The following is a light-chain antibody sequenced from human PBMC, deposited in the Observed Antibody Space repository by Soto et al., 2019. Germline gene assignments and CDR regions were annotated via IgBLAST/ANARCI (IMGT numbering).Light chain of an antibody. CDR1: QGISRW. V-gene: IGKV1-12*01. CDR3: QQANRFPLT. J-gene: IGKJ5*01. CDR2: GAS. Sequence: DLPMTQSPSFVSASVGDRVTITCRASQGISRWLAWYQQRPGKAPELLIYGASSLQSGVPSRFRSSGSGTDFTLTISSQQPEDFATYYCQQANRFPLTFGHGTRLEMK.